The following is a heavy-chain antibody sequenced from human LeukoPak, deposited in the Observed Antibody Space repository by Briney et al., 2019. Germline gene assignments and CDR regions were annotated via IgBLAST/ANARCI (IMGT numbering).Heavy chain of an antibody. CDR2: VYYSGST. J-gene: IGHJ4*02. CDR3: ATFSGNYVFDY. CDR1: GGSINRSSKY. V-gene: IGHV4-39*02. Sequence: PSETLSLTCSVSGGSINRSSKYWGWIRHSPGKGLEWIGSVYYSGSTDYNSSLKSRVTISVDTSKNHFSLKLSSVTAADTAVYYCATFSGNYVFDYWGKGTRVTVSS. D-gene: IGHD1-26*01.